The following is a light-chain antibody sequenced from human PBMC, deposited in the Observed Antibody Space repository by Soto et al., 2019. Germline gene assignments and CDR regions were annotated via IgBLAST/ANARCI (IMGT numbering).Light chain of an antibody. CDR1: SSDVGGYNY. J-gene: IGLJ2*01. CDR3: SSYTSSSTLV. Sequence: VLTQPASVSGSPGQSITISCTGSSSDVGGYNYVSWYQQHPGKAPKLMIYEVSNRPSGISNRFSGSKSGNTASLTLSGLQAEDEADYYCSSYTSSSTLVFGGGTQL. CDR2: EVS. V-gene: IGLV2-14*01.